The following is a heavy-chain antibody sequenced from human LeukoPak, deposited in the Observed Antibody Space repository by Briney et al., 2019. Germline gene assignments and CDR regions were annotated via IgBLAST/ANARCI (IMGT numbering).Heavy chain of an antibody. J-gene: IGHJ4*02. V-gene: IGHV4-59*01. CDR3: ARVMFRGAPNFDY. CDR1: GGSISSYY. D-gene: IGHD1-26*01. Sequence: SETLSLTCTVSGGSISSYYWSWIRQPPGKGLEWIGYIYYSGSTNYNPSLKSRVTISVDTSKNQFSLKLSSVTAADTAVYYCARVMFRGAPNFDYWGQGTLVTVSS. CDR2: IYYSGST.